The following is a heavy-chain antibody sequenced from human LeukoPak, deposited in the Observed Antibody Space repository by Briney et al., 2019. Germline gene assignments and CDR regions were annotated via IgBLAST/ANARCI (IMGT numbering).Heavy chain of an antibody. J-gene: IGHJ4*02. Sequence: PGGSLRLSCAASGFTFSSYWMSWVRQTPGKGLEWVANIKQDGSEKYYVDSVKGRFTIARDNAKNSLYLQMNSLRAEDTAVYYCARGYYGSGSYYFDYWGQGTLVTVSS. D-gene: IGHD3-10*01. CDR1: GFTFSSYW. CDR2: IKQDGSEK. V-gene: IGHV3-7*04. CDR3: ARGYYGSGSYYFDY.